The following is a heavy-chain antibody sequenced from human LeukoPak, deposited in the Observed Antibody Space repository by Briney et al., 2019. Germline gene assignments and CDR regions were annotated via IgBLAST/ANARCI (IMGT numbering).Heavy chain of an antibody. CDR1: GFTFTTYG. D-gene: IGHD4-23*01. V-gene: IGHV3-23*01. CDR2: IGGSGVRT. CDR3: AKGKVYGGTLSFDY. J-gene: IGHJ4*02. Sequence: GGSLRLSCSASGFTFTTYGMNWVRQAPGKGLEWVSGIGGSGVRTYYADSVKGRFTISRDNSRNTVYLQMNSLRAEDTAVYYCAKGKVYGGTLSFDYWGQGTLVTVSS.